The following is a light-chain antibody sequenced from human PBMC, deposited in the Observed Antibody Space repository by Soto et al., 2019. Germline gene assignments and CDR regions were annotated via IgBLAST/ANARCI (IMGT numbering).Light chain of an antibody. CDR1: QSVLDSSKNKNY. J-gene: IGKJ4*01. CDR2: WAS. V-gene: IGKV4-1*01. Sequence: DIVMTQSPDSLAVSLGERATINCKSSQSVLDSSKNKNYLAWYQQKPGQPPKLLIYWASTRESGVPDRFSGSGSGTEFSLTISRLEPEDFAVYYCQQYAYEPLTFGGGTKVEIK. CDR3: QQYAYEPLT.